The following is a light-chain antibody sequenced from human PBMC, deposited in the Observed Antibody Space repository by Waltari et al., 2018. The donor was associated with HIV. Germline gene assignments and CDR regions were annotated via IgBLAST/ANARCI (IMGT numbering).Light chain of an antibody. Sequence: QSALTQPASVSGSPGQSITISCPGTSSDVGSYNLVSWYQQHPGKAPKLMIYEGSKRPSGVSNRFSGSKSGNTASLTISGLQAEDEADYYCCSYAGSSTSWVFGGGTK. CDR2: EGS. CDR1: SSDVGSYNL. V-gene: IGLV2-23*01. CDR3: CSYAGSSTSWV. J-gene: IGLJ3*02.